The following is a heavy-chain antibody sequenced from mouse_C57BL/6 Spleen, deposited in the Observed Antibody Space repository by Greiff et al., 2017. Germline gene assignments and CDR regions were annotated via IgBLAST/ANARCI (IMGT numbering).Heavy chain of an antibody. CDR2: ISSGSSTI. J-gene: IGHJ2*01. Sequence: EVMLVESGGGLVKPGGSLKLSCAASGFTFSDYGMHWVRQAPEKGLEWVAYISSGSSTIYYADTVKGRFTISRDNAKSTLFLPMASLRSEDTAMYYCARSLWEVPFDDWGQGTTLTVSS. CDR1: GFTFSDYG. CDR3: ARSLWEVPFDD. D-gene: IGHD4-1*01. V-gene: IGHV5-17*01.